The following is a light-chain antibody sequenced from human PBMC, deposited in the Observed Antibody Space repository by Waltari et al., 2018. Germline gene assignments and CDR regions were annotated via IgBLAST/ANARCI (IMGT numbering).Light chain of an antibody. CDR2: DKN. V-gene: IGLV3-19*01. CDR1: SLRSYY. CDR3: HSRDASGVAGS. Sequence: SSELTQDPAVSVAMGQTVRITCQGDSLRSYYAHWYQQRPGQAPILVIYDKNNRPSGVPDRFSGSSSHNTGSLTITGAQAEDEASYYCHSRDASGVAGSFGGGTKLTVL. J-gene: IGLJ2*01.